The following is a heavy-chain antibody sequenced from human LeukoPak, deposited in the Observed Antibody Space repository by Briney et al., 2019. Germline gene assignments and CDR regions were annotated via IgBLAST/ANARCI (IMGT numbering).Heavy chain of an antibody. CDR3: ARADSSSWYYFDY. CDR2: INHSGST. J-gene: IGHJ4*02. D-gene: IGHD6-13*01. V-gene: IGHV4-34*01. Sequence: IGEINHSGSTNYNPSLKSRVTISVDTSKNQFSLKLSSVTAADTAVYYCARADSSSWYYFDYWGQGTLVTVSS.